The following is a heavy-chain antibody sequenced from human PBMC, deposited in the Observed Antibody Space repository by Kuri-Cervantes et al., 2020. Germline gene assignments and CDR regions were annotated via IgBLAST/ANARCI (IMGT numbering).Heavy chain of an antibody. CDR2: ISWNGGTV. CDR3: ATLWGFTDYGDFYWYFDL. CDR1: GFTFDDWA. V-gene: IGHV3-9*01. D-gene: IGHD4-17*01. J-gene: IGHJ2*01. Sequence: GGSLRLSCATSGFTFDDWAMHWVRQVPGKGLEWVSGISWNGGTVDYADSVKGRFTISRDNAKNTLSLQMNSLRVEDTAVYYCATLWGFTDYGDFYWYFDLWGRGTLVTVSS.